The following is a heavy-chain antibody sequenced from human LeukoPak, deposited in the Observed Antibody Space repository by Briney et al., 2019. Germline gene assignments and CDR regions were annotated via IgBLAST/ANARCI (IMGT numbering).Heavy chain of an antibody. Sequence: APVKVSCKASGYTFTGYYMHWVRQAPGQGLEWMGWINPNSGGTNYAQKFQGRVTMTRDTSISTAYMELSRLRSDDTAVYYCARGSTGSRSSYYYYYYYMDVWGKGTTVTVSS. CDR2: INPNSGGT. V-gene: IGHV1-2*02. D-gene: IGHD6-6*01. CDR1: GYTFTGYY. J-gene: IGHJ6*03. CDR3: ARGSTGSRSSYYYYYYYMDV.